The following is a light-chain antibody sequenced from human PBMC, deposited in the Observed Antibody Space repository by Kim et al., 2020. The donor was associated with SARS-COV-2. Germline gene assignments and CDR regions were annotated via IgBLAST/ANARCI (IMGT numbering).Light chain of an antibody. J-gene: IGKJ4*01. V-gene: IGKV3-20*01. CDR1: QSVNNNY. CDR3: QQYGGAPPLT. Sequence: PGARATLSCRARQSVNNNYLAWYQRKPGQAPRLLIYAASNRATGIPDRFGGSGSGTDFTLTISRLEPEDFAVYYCQQYGGAPPLTFGGGTKVEIK. CDR2: AAS.